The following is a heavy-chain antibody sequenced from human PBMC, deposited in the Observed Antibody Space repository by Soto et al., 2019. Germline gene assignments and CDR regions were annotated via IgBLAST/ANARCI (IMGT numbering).Heavy chain of an antibody. CDR1: GGTFSSYA. V-gene: IGHV1-69*13. Sequence: GASVKVSCKASGGTFSSYAISWVRQAPGQGLEWMGGIIPIFGTANYAQKFQGRVTITADESTSTAYMELSSLRSEDTAVYYCARQCSSTSCYNSYYYGMDVWGQGTTDTVSS. CDR3: ARQCSSTSCYNSYYYGMDV. J-gene: IGHJ6*02. CDR2: IIPIFGTA. D-gene: IGHD2-2*02.